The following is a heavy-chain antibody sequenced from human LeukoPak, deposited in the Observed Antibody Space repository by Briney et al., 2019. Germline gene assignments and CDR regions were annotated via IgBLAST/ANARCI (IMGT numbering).Heavy chain of an antibody. Sequence: AETLSLTCTLSGGSISSGSHYWSWIRRPAGKGLEWIGHIYISGSTNYNPSLKSRHTISVDTSKNQFSLKLSSVTAADTAVYYCARVSGSSGWRYYFDYWGQGTLVTVSS. CDR1: GGSISSGSHY. CDR3: ARVSGSSGWRYYFDY. J-gene: IGHJ4*02. V-gene: IGHV4-61*10. D-gene: IGHD6-25*01. CDR2: IYISGST.